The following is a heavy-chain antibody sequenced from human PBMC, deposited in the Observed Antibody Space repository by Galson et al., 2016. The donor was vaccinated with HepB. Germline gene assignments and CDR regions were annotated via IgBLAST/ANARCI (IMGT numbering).Heavy chain of an antibody. J-gene: IGHJ4*02. D-gene: IGHD6-13*01. Sequence: TLSLTCTVSGGSIIGYYWSWIRQSPAKGLEWIASIYYTGSTNYNPSLKSRVTISADTSKNQFSLKLRSVTVADTAVYYCARHPGYSSRGNDYWGQGTLVTVSS. CDR3: ARHPGYSSRGNDY. CDR2: IYYTGST. CDR1: GGSIIGYY. V-gene: IGHV4-59*08.